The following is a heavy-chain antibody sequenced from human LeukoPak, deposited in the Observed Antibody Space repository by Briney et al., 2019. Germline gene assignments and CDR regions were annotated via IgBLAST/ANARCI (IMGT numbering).Heavy chain of an antibody. Sequence: WGSLRLSCAASGFTFSTYWMHWVGQAPGKGLVWVSRISGDGSATTYADSMKGRFTVSRDNAKNTLYLQLSSLRAEDTAIYYCARTTGGPASAWAFDIGGEARLATVS. CDR3: ARTTGGPASAWAFDI. D-gene: IGHD4-17*01. CDR1: GFTFSTYW. J-gene: IGHJ3*02. V-gene: IGHV3-74*01. CDR2: ISGDGSAT.